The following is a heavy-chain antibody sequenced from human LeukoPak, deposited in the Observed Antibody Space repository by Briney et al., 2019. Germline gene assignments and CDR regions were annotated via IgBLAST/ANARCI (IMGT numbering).Heavy chain of an antibody. CDR2: ISSSGSTI. J-gene: IGHJ6*02. CDR1: GFTFSDYY. D-gene: IGHD5-18*01. Sequence: SLRLSCAASGFTFSDYYMSWIRQAPGKGLEWVSYISSSGSTIYYADSVKGRFTISRDNAKNSLYLQMNSLRAEDTAVYYCARDRSGKSYGFYYYYGMDVWGQGTTVTVSS. V-gene: IGHV3-11*01. CDR3: ARDRSGKSYGFYYYYGMDV.